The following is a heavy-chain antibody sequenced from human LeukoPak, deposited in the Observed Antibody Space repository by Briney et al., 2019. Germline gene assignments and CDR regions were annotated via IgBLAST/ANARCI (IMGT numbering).Heavy chain of an antibody. CDR2: FYVGGAT. CDR1: GFTYSDYY. CDR3: ARGDGYNFFDY. Sequence: GGSLRLSCAASGFTYSDYYMSWVRQAPGKGLEWVSVFYVGGATYYADSVKGRFTISRDNSENTLYLQMKSLRAEDTAVYYCARGDGYNFFDYWGQGTLVTVSS. D-gene: IGHD5-24*01. V-gene: IGHV3-53*01. J-gene: IGHJ4*02.